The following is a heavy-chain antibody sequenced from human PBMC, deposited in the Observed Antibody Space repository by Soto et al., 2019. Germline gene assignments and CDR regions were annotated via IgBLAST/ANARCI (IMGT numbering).Heavy chain of an antibody. CDR2: MQPSTGRT. CDR1: GGTFSSYA. V-gene: IGHV1-8*02. J-gene: IGHJ4*02. Sequence: ASVKVSCKASGGTFSSYAISWVRQAPGQGLEWMGWMQPSTGRTGYAQKFQGRVTMTRDTSINTAYMELTTLTSDDTAFYYCARGVSAGVDYWGQGTLVTV. CDR3: ARGVSAGVDY. D-gene: IGHD1-26*01.